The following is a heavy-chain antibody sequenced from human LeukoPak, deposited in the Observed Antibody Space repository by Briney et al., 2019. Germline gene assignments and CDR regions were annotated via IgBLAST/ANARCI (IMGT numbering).Heavy chain of an antibody. CDR1: GFTFSSYN. CDR3: AKVSHGEGYSFDY. Sequence: GGSLRLSCAASGFTFSSYNMNWVRQAPGKGLEWISYISLSTTSIYYADSVKGRFTISRDNAKNSLYLQMNSLRAEDTAVYYCAKVSHGEGYSFDYWGQGTLVTVSS. J-gene: IGHJ4*02. V-gene: IGHV3-48*01. D-gene: IGHD5-18*01. CDR2: ISLSTTSI.